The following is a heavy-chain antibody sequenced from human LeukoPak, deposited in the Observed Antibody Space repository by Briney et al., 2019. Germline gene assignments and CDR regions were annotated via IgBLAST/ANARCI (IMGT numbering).Heavy chain of an antibody. Sequence: SETLSLTCAVYGGSFSGFYWSWVRQPPGKGLEWIGEINHSGSTHYNPSFKSRVTTLVDTSRNQFSLKLTSVTAADTAVYYCARGPDSGSHFAWFDPWGQGTLVTVSS. CDR2: INHSGST. J-gene: IGHJ5*02. D-gene: IGHD3-10*01. V-gene: IGHV4-34*01. CDR1: GGSFSGFY. CDR3: ARGPDSGSHFAWFDP.